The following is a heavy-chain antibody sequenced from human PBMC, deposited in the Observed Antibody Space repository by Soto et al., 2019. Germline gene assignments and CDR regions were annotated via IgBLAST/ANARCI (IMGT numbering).Heavy chain of an antibody. J-gene: IGHJ3*02. CDR1: GFALRSYS. CDR3: ARHPAIVVVTAVIPLSHGDAFDI. CDR2: IRYDGSNK. Sequence: EGTMRLSWAASGFALRSYSVQWVRKDTGKGLGRVGVIRYDGSNKSYADSLKGLFTISRDNSKNTLYLQMNSLRADDTAVYYCARHPAIVVVTAVIPLSHGDAFDILGQGTMVTVSS. D-gene: IGHD2-21*02. V-gene: IGHV3-33*01.